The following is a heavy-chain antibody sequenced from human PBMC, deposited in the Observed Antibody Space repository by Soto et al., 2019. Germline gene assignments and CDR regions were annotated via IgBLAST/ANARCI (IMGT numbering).Heavy chain of an antibody. V-gene: IGHV4-31*03. CDR1: GGSISSGGYY. J-gene: IGHJ6*02. CDR2: IYYSGST. Sequence: SETLSLTCTVSGGSISSGGYYWSWIRQHPGKGLEWIGYIYYSGSTYYNPSLKSRVTISVDTSKNQFSLKLSSVTAADTAVYYCARDPYYDILTGYSGPYYYGMDVWGQGTTVTVSS. D-gene: IGHD3-9*01. CDR3: ARDPYYDILTGYSGPYYYGMDV.